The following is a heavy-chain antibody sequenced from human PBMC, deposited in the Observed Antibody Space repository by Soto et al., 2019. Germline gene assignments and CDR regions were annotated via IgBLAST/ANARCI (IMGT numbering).Heavy chain of an antibody. V-gene: IGHV2-26*01. J-gene: IGHJ6*02. CDR2: IFSNDEK. Sequence: SGPTLVNPTETLTLTCTGSGFSLSNARMGVSWIRQPPGKALEWLAHIFSNDEKSYSTSLKSRLTISKDTSKSQVVLTMTNMDPVDTATYYCARMTLVWTEDGYYYYGMDVWGQGT. CDR3: ARMTLVWTEDGYYYYGMDV. D-gene: IGHD1-1*01. CDR1: GFSLSNARMG.